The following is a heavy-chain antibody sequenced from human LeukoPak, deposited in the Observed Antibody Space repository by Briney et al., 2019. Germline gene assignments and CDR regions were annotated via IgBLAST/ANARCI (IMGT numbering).Heavy chain of an antibody. D-gene: IGHD5-18*01. J-gene: IGHJ6*03. Sequence: SETLSLTCTVSGVSISTYYWGWIRQPPGKGLEWIGSIYYSGSTYYNPSLKSRVTISVDTSKNQFSLKLSSVTAADTAVYYCARLEYTYGFSYYYYMDVWGKGTTVTVSS. CDR1: GVSISTYY. CDR3: ARLEYTYGFSYYYYMDV. CDR2: IYYSGST. V-gene: IGHV4-39*07.